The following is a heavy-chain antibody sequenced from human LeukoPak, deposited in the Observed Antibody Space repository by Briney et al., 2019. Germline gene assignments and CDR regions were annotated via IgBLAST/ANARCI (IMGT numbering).Heavy chain of an antibody. CDR2: IYYSGST. CDR3: ASYYYDSSGYYVPMDY. D-gene: IGHD3-22*01. Sequence: SETLSLTCTVSGGSISSYYWSWIRQPPGKGLEWIGYIYYSGSTNYNPSLKSRVTISVDTSKNQFSLKLSSVTAADTAVYYCASYYYDSSGYYVPMDYWGQGTLVTVSS. V-gene: IGHV4-59*08. J-gene: IGHJ4*02. CDR1: GGSISSYY.